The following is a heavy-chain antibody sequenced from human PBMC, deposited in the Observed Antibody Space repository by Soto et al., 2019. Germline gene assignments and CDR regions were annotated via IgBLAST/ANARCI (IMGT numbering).Heavy chain of an antibody. J-gene: IGHJ4*02. Sequence: ESGGGVVQPGRSLRLSCAASGFTFSNYGMHWVRQAPGKGLEWVAVISFDGSKKYHGDSVQGRFTVSRDNSKNTLYLQVNSLRSEDTAVYYCVKSKDLGGIDFKVDHWGQGTLVTVSS. D-gene: IGHD2-15*01. CDR1: GFTFSNYG. CDR3: VKSKDLGGIDFKVDH. V-gene: IGHV3-30*18. CDR2: ISFDGSKK.